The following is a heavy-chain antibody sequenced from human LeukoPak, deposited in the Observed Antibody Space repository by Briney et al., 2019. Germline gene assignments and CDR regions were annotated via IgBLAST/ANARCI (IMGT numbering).Heavy chain of an antibody. CDR2: IKTDGSIT. CDR1: GFGFSNFW. CDR3: TREADPAFSASSSPDF. D-gene: IGHD6-6*01. V-gene: IGHV3-74*01. J-gene: IGHJ4*02. Sequence: GGSLRLSCAASGFGFSNFWMHWVRQAPGKGLEWVSRIKTDGSITAYADSVKGRFTISRDNAKNTLYLHVNSLKGEDTATYFCTREADPAFSASSSPDFWGQGTPVTVS.